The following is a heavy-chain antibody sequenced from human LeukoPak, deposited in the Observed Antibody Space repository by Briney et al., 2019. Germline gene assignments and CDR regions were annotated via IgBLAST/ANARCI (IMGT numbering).Heavy chain of an antibody. CDR3: VKHVGSRWSNNRFDP. CDR2: VSRFGGTT. J-gene: IGHJ5*02. V-gene: IGHV3-23*01. CDR1: GFTFDSYA. D-gene: IGHD6-13*01. Sequence: GGSLRLSCAASGFTFDSYAMSWVRQAPGKGLEWVSAVSRFGGTTYYADSAEGRFTISRDNSNNTVYLQMNSLRVGDTALYYCVKHVGSRWSNNRFDPWGQGTLVTVS.